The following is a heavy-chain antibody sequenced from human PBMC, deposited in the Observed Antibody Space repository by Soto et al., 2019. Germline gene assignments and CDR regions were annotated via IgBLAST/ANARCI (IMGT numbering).Heavy chain of an antibody. CDR3: ARGSGIVVVPQYYFDY. CDR1: GYTFTSYA. D-gene: IGHD2-2*01. J-gene: IGHJ4*02. CDR2: INAGNGNT. V-gene: IGHV1-3*01. Sequence: ASVKVSCKASGYTFTSYAMHWVRQAPGQRLEWMGWINAGNGNTKYSQKFQGRVTITRDTSASTAYMELSSLRSEDTAVYYCARGSGIVVVPQYYFDYWGQGTLVTV.